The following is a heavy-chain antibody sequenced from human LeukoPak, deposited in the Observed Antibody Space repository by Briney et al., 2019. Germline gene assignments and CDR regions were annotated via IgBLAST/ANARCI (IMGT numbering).Heavy chain of an antibody. D-gene: IGHD3-3*01. V-gene: IGHV4-59*11. CDR3: AREIPYYDFWSGTYYYYMDV. Sequence: SETLSLTCTVSGGSISSHYWSWIRQPPGKGLEWIGYIYYSGSTNYNPSLKSRVTISVDTSKNQFSLKLSSVTAADTAVYYCAREIPYYDFWSGTYYYYMDVWGKGTAVTVSS. CDR2: IYYSGST. CDR1: GGSISSHY. J-gene: IGHJ6*03.